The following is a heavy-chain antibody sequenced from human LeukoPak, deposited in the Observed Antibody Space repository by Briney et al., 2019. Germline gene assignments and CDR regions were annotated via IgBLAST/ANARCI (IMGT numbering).Heavy chain of an antibody. CDR3: AGGHYDSSGCCYFPIRRFDY. CDR2: INHSGST. D-gene: IGHD3-22*01. Sequence: SETLSLTCAVYGGSFSGYYWSWIRQPPGKGLEWIGEINHSGSTDYNPSLKSRVTISVDTSKNQFSLRLSSVTAADTAVYYCAGGHYDSSGCCYFPIRRFDYWGQGTLVTVSS. J-gene: IGHJ4*02. V-gene: IGHV4-34*01. CDR1: GGSFSGYY.